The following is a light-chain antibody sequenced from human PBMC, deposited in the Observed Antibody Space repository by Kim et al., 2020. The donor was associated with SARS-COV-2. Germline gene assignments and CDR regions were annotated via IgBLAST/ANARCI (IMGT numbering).Light chain of an antibody. CDR3: ESWDDSLNGPV. J-gene: IGLJ3*02. CDR2: SNN. CDR1: SSNIGTEI. V-gene: IGLV1-44*01. Sequence: GQRVTISGSGSSSNIGTEIVNWYQQLPGTAHKLLIYSNNQRPSGVPDRFSGSKSGTSASLTISGLQSEDEADYYWESWDDSLNGPVLGGGTQLTVL.